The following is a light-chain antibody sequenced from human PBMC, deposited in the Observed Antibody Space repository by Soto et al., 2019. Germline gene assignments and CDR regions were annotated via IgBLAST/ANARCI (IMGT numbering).Light chain of an antibody. CDR3: QKANSFPIT. J-gene: IGKJ5*01. Sequence: IQMTHSQSSMSASVADRVSITCRASQVIISWLAWYQQKPGKAPKLLIYAASSLQSGVPSRFSGSGSGTDFTLTISSLQPEDFATYYCQKANSFPITFGQGTRLEIK. CDR2: AAS. V-gene: IGKV1-12*01. CDR1: QVIISW.